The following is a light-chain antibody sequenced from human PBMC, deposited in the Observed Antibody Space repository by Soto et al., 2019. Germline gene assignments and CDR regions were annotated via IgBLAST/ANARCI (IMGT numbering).Light chain of an antibody. J-gene: IGKJ2*01. CDR3: QQYGTSSYT. V-gene: IGKV3-20*01. CDR1: QSVSGSF. CDR2: AAS. Sequence: EVVLTQSPGPLSLSPGERATLSCRASQSVSGSFLAWYQHKPGQAPRLLIYAASRRATGIPDRFSGSGSGTDFTLTISRLEPEDFVVYYCQQYGTSSYTFGQGTKLEIK.